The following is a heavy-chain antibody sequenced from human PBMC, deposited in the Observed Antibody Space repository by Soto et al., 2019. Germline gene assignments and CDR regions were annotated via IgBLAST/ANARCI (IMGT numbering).Heavy chain of an antibody. Sequence: PSETLSLTFTVSGGSISSSSYYWGWIRQPPGKGLEWIGSVFYRGTTYFKSSLKSRLTMSIDTSKKQFSLRLSSVTAADTAVYYCARHYRFQISISHAFDIWGHGIVVTVSS. J-gene: IGHJ3*02. V-gene: IGHV4-39*01. D-gene: IGHD2-21*01. CDR2: VFYRGTT. CDR3: ARHYRFQISISHAFDI. CDR1: GGSISSSSYY.